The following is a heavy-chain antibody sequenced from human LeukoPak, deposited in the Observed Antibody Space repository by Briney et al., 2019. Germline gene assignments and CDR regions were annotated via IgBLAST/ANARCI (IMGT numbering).Heavy chain of an antibody. CDR1: GFTFSAFA. Sequence: GGSLRLSCAASGFTFSAFAMHWVRQAPGKGLEWVSSVSSSSSYIFYADSVKGRFTISRDNAKNSLFLQMNSLRAEDTAVYYCTRDYFTYTSSFMVALYWSQGTLVTVSS. CDR3: TRDYFTYTSSFMVALY. D-gene: IGHD6-13*01. V-gene: IGHV3-21*01. J-gene: IGHJ4*02. CDR2: VSSSSSYI.